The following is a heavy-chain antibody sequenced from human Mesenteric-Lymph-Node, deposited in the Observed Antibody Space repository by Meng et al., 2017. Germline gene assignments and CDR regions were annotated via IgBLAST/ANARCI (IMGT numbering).Heavy chain of an antibody. CDR3: ARMGEVYYDSSGYYRDALDI. D-gene: IGHD3-22*01. CDR2: IIPSLGIA. Sequence: SVKVSCKASGGTFSSYTISWVRQAPGQGLEWMGRIIPSLGIANYAQKFQGRVTMTADKSTSTAYMELSSLRSEDTAVYYCARMGEVYYDSSGYYRDALDIGGQGTRVTVS. CDR1: GGTFSSYT. J-gene: IGHJ3*02. V-gene: IGHV1-69*02.